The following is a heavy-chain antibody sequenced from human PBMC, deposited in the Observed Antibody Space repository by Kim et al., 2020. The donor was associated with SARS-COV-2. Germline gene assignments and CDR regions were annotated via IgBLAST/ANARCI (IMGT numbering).Heavy chain of an antibody. Sequence: ASVKVSCKASGYTFTNYIMHWVRQSPGHRLEWMGWINTGTGNTKYSQSFQGRVTITRDTSASTAYMELSSLISADTAVYYCAGEGSDSSAYAYDSWGQGTLVTVSS. D-gene: IGHD3-22*01. CDR2: INTGTGNT. CDR1: GYTFTNYI. V-gene: IGHV1-3*04. J-gene: IGHJ4*02. CDR3: AGEGSDSSAYAYDS.